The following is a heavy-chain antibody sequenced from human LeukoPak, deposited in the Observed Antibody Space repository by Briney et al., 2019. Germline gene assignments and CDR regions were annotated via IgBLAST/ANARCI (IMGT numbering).Heavy chain of an antibody. Sequence: ASVKVSCKASGGTFSSYAISWVRQAPGQGLEWMGGIIPIFGTANYAQKFQGRVTITADESTSTAYMELSSLRSEDTAVYYCARGPRVYYDSSGYPYFDYWGQGTLVTVSS. CDR2: IIPIFGTA. V-gene: IGHV1-69*13. D-gene: IGHD3-22*01. J-gene: IGHJ4*02. CDR1: GGTFSSYA. CDR3: ARGPRVYYDSSGYPYFDY.